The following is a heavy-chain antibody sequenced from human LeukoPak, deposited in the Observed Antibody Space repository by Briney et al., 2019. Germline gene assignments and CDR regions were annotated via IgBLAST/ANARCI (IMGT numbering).Heavy chain of an antibody. CDR1: GFTFSSYA. V-gene: IGHV3-23*01. D-gene: IGHD3-22*01. CDR3: AKRHDVSGPTGYFDY. CDR2: ITGNGGNT. Sequence: GGSLRLSCAASGFTFSSYATIWVRQAPGKGLEWVSVITGNGGNTYYADSVKGRFTISRDNSKNTLYPQMNSLRAEDTAVYYCAKRHDVSGPTGYFDYWGQGTLVTVSS. J-gene: IGHJ4*02.